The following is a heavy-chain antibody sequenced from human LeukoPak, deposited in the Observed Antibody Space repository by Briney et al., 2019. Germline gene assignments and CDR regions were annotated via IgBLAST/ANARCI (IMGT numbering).Heavy chain of an antibody. V-gene: IGHV3-7*03. J-gene: IGHJ4*02. CDR2: IKQDGSEK. CDR3: ARDGPKIPGIAAAGTGSLDY. Sequence: GGSLRLSCAASGFTFSSYWMSWVRQAPGKGLEWVANIKQDGSEKYYVDSVKGRFTISRDNAKNSLYLQMNSLRAEDTAVYYCARDGPKIPGIAAAGTGSLDYWGQGTLVTVSS. D-gene: IGHD6-13*01. CDR1: GFTFSSYW.